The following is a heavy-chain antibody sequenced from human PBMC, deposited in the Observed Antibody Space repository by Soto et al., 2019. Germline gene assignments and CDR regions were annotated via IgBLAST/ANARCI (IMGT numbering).Heavy chain of an antibody. Sequence: ASVKVSCKASGYTFTSYGISWVRQAPGQGLEWMGWISAYNGNTNYAQKLQGRVTMTTDTSTSTAYMELRSLRSDDTAVYYCARDTYSSGWYVGPYYFDYWGQGTLVTVSS. J-gene: IGHJ4*02. CDR1: GYTFTSYG. D-gene: IGHD6-19*01. CDR2: ISAYNGNT. V-gene: IGHV1-18*01. CDR3: ARDTYSSGWYVGPYYFDY.